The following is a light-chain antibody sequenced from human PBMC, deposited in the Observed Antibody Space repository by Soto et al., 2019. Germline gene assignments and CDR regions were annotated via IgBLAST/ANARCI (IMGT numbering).Light chain of an antibody. CDR3: QHYGSSPRT. CDR2: GAS. Sequence: EIVLTQSPGTLSLSPGERATLSCRASQSVSSSHLAWYQQKPGQAPRLFMYGASNRATGITDRFSGSGSGKDFTLSISRLEPEDFAVYYCQHYGSSPRTFGQGTKLAIQ. V-gene: IGKV3-20*01. CDR1: QSVSSSH. J-gene: IGKJ2*01.